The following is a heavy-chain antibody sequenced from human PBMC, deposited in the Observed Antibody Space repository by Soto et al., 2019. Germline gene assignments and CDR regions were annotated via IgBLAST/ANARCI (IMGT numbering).Heavy chain of an antibody. CDR3: ARDNVDSSDYYAQLDY. D-gene: IGHD3-22*01. CDR1: GLRFSSYS. J-gene: IGHJ4*02. V-gene: IGHV3-48*04. Sequence: GGSLRLYCAASGLRFSSYSLNWVRQAPGKGLEWVSYIGSSSNTIYYADSVKGRFTISRDNAKNSLYLQMNSLRAEDTAVYYCARDNVDSSDYYAQLDYWGQGTVVTVSA. CDR2: IGSSSNTI.